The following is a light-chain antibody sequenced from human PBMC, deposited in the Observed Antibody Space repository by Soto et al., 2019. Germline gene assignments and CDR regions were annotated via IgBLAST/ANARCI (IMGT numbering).Light chain of an antibody. V-gene: IGKV1-39*01. CDR1: QSISTH. CDR3: QESYSRPAWM. CDR2: AAS. Sequence: DIQMTQSPSSLSASVGDRVTVTFRASQSISTHLNWYQQKPGKAPKLLIYAASTGNSGVPSRFSGSGSGTDFTLTISSLQVEDFAIYYCQESYSRPAWMFGQGTQVEIK. J-gene: IGKJ5*01.